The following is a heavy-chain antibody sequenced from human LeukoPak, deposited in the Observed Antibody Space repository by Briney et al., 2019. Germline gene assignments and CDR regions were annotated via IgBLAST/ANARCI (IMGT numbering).Heavy chain of an antibody. V-gene: IGHV5-51*01. CDR3: AGQGYSSGWYVIYYFDY. CDR1: GYSFTSYW. D-gene: IGHD6-19*01. CDR2: IYPGDSDT. Sequence: GESLKISXKGSGYSFTSYWIGWVRQMPGKGLEWMGIIYPGDSDTRYSPSFQGQVTISADKSISTAYLQWSSLKASDTAMYYCAGQGYSSGWYVIYYFDYWGQGTLVTVSS. J-gene: IGHJ4*02.